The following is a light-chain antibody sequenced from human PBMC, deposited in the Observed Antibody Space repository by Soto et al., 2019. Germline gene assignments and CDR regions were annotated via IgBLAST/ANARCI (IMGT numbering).Light chain of an antibody. Sequence: EIVLTQSPGTLSLSPGERATLSCRASQSVSGSYLAWYQQKPGQAPRLLIYGASSRATGIPDRFSGSGSGTDFTLTISRLEPEGFAVYYCQQYGSSPPMYTFGQGTKLEIK. CDR1: QSVSGSY. J-gene: IGKJ2*01. V-gene: IGKV3-20*01. CDR2: GAS. CDR3: QQYGSSPPMYT.